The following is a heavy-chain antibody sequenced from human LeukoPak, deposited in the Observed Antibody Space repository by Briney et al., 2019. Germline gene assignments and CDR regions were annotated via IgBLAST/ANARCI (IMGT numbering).Heavy chain of an antibody. V-gene: IGHV4-34*01. CDR1: GGSFSGYY. D-gene: IGHD5-18*01. CDR3: ARGFAPAYNFGVFDY. CDR2: INHSGST. Sequence: SETLSLTCAVYGGSFSGYYWSWIRQPPGKGLEWIGEINHSGSTNYNPSLKSRVTISVDTSKNQFSLKLSSVTAADTAVYYCARGFAPAYNFGVFDYWGQGTLVTVSS. J-gene: IGHJ4*02.